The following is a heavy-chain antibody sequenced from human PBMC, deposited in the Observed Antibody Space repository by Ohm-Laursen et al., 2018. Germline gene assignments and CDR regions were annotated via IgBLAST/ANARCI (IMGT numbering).Heavy chain of an antibody. CDR2: IHYDGRT. V-gene: IGHV4-59*12. CDR3: ARLPDHSGWPFDY. J-gene: IGHJ4*02. CDR1: VAAFRRDY. Sequence: SETLSLTCIVSVAAFRRDYWTWIRQFPGREMEWIGYIHYDGRTMYNPSLRSRLTMSIDTSKKQFSLRLTSATAADTAIYYCARLPDHSGWPFDYWGQGTLVTVSS. D-gene: IGHD6-19*01.